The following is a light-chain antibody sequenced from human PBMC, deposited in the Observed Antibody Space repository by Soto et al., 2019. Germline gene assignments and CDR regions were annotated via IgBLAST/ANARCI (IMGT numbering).Light chain of an antibody. CDR1: NIGSKS. V-gene: IGLV3-21*02. J-gene: IGLJ3*02. CDR3: QVWDTRSDQSWV. CDR2: GDS. Sequence: SYELTQPPSVSVAPGQTARVPCGGNNIGSKSVYWYQQKPGQAPVLVVYGDSDRPSGIPERFSVSRSGSAATLTINGVEAGDEADYYCQVWDTRSDQSWV.